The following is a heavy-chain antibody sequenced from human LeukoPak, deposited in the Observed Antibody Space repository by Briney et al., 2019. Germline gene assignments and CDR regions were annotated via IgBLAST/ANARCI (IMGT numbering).Heavy chain of an antibody. CDR2: INDSGGT. J-gene: IGHJ4*02. CDR3: ARGRQGHY. Sequence: SETLSLTCAVYGGSFSLHLWTWFRQPPGKGLECIGEINDSGGTNYNPSLKSRVTMSVDTSKNQFSLKLTSVTAADTAVYYCARGRQGHYWGQGTLVTVSS. V-gene: IGHV4-34*01. CDR1: GGSFSLHL.